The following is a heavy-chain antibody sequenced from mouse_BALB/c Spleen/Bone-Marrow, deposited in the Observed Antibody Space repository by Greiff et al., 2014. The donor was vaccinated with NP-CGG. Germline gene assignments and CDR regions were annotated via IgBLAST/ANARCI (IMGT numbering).Heavy chain of an antibody. CDR3: ARDYSGYFDF. Sequence: EVKLVESGGGLVQPGGSLRLSCTTSGFTFTDYFMTWVRQPPGKALEWLGFIRNKPNGYTTEYNPSVKGRFTISRDNSQGILYLRMNTLRAEDSAIYYCARDYSGYFDFWGQGTTLTVSS. J-gene: IGHJ2*01. D-gene: IGHD5-1*01. CDR2: IRNKPNGYTT. V-gene: IGHV7-3*02. CDR1: GFTFTDYF.